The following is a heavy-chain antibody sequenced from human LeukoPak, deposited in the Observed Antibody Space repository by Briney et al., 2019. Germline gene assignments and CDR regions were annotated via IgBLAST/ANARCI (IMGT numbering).Heavy chain of an antibody. J-gene: IGHJ5*02. Sequence: ASVKVSCKASGYTFTSYGISWVRQAPGQGLEWMGWISAYNGNTNYAQKLQGRVTMTTDTSTSTAYMELRSLRSDDTAVYYCARARFVVVRAAAWFDPWGQGTLVTVSS. V-gene: IGHV1-18*01. CDR2: ISAYNGNT. CDR3: ARARFVVVRAAAWFDP. D-gene: IGHD2-2*01. CDR1: GYTFTSYG.